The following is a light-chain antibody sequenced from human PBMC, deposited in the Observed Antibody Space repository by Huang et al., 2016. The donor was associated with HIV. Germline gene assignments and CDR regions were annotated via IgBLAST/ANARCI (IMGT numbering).Light chain of an antibody. CDR1: QNINTH. V-gene: IGKV3-11*01. Sequence: EIVLTQSPATLSFFPGQRVSLSCRASQNINTHLAWYQQRPGQPPRLLIYGAARRVPGGAARFSGSGSGTDCTLTISSLESEDFATYYCQQRVNGLTFGGGTKV. CDR3: QQRVNGLT. CDR2: GAA. J-gene: IGKJ4*01.